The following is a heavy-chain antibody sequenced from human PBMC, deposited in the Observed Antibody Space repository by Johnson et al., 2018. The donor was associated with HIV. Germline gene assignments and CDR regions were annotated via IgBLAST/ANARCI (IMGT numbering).Heavy chain of an antibody. V-gene: IGHV3-53*01. D-gene: IGHD3-9*01. J-gene: IGHJ3*02. Sequence: VQLVESGGGLIQPGGSLRLSCAASGFTVSSNYMSWVRQAPGKGLEWVSVIYSGGSTYYADSVTGRFTISRDNSKNTLYLQMNSLRAEDTAVYYCARESDILTGYPNAFDIWGQGTMVTVSS. CDR2: IYSGGST. CDR3: ARESDILTGYPNAFDI. CDR1: GFTVSSNY.